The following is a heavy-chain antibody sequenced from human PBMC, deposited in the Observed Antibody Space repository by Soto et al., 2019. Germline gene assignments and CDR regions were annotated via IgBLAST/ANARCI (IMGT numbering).Heavy chain of an antibody. CDR2: ISSSSSYI. CDR3: ARDVCGGSCYPDTSAFDI. V-gene: IGHV3-21*01. J-gene: IGHJ3*02. Sequence: GGSLRHSCASSGLTFSSYSMNWVRQAPGKGLEWVSSISSSSSYIYYADSVKGRFTISRDNAKNSLYLQMNSLRAEDTAVYYCARDVCGGSCYPDTSAFDIWGQGTMVTVSS. CDR1: GLTFSSYS. D-gene: IGHD2-15*01.